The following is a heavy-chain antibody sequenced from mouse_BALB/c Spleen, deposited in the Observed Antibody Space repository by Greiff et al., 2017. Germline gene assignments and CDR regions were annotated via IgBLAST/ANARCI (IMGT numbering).Heavy chain of an antibody. V-gene: IGHV1-54*01. CDR3: ARATEAMDY. CDR1: GYAFTNYL. D-gene: IGHD1-1*01. CDR2: INPGSGGT. Sequence: VQLQQSGAELVRPGTSVKVSCKASGYAFTNYLIEWVKQRPGQGLEWIGVINPGSGGTNYNEKFKGKATRTADKSSSTAYMQLSSLTSDDSAVYFCARATEAMDYWGQGTSVTVSS. J-gene: IGHJ4*01.